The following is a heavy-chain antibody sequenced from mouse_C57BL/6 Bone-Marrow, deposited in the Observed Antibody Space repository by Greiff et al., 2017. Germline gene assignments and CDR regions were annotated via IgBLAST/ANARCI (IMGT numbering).Heavy chain of an antibody. Sequence: EVHLVESGGGLVQPGGSLKLSCAASGIDFSRYWMSWVRRAPGKGLEWIGEINPDSSTINYAPSLKDKFIISRDNAKNTLYLQMSKVRSEDTALYYCAKGGYGSSHWYFDVWGTGTTVTVSS. J-gene: IGHJ1*03. D-gene: IGHD1-1*01. CDR3: AKGGYGSSHWYFDV. CDR1: GIDFSRYW. CDR2: INPDSSTI. V-gene: IGHV4-1*01.